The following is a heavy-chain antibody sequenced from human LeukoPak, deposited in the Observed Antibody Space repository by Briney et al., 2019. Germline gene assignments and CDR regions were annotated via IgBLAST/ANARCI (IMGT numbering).Heavy chain of an antibody. CDR2: ISGSGGST. Sequence: PGGSLRLSCAASGFTFSSYAMSWVRQAPGKGLEWVSAISGSGGSTYYADSVKGRFTISRDNSKNTLYLQMNSLRAEDTAVYYCAKVFGYYYGSGSYYNSVGETFDYWGQGTLVTVSS. V-gene: IGHV3-23*01. D-gene: IGHD3-10*01. CDR1: GFTFSSYA. CDR3: AKVFGYYYGSGSYYNSVGETFDY. J-gene: IGHJ4*02.